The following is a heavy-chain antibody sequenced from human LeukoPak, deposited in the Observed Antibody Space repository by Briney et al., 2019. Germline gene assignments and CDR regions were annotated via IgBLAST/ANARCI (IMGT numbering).Heavy chain of an antibody. Sequence: PSETLSLTCTVSGGSISSSSYYWGWIRQPPGKGLEWIGSIYYSGSTYYNPSLKSRVTISVGTSKNQFSLKPSSVTAADTAVYYCARGDYNDYLWGRGTLVTVSS. V-gene: IGHV4-39*07. CDR2: IYYSGST. CDR1: GGSISSSSYY. CDR3: ARGDYNDYL. J-gene: IGHJ5*02. D-gene: IGHD4-11*01.